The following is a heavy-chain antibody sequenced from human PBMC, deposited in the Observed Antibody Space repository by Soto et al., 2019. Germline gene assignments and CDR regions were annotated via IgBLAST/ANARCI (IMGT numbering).Heavy chain of an antibody. D-gene: IGHD3-22*01. CDR1: GYSFTSYW. CDR3: ARNRITMIVDDAFDI. J-gene: IGHJ3*02. V-gene: IGHV5-51*01. CDR2: IYPGDSDT. Sequence: GESLKISCKGSGYSFTSYWIGWVRQMPGKGLEWMGIIYPGDSDTRYSPSFQGRVTISADKSISTAYLQWSSLKASDTAMYYCARNRITMIVDDAFDIWGQGTMVTVSS.